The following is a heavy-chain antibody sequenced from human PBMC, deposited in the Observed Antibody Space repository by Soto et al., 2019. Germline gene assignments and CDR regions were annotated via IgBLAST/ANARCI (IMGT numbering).Heavy chain of an antibody. CDR3: ARGATRDNMMESP. CDR1: XFTVSSNY. D-gene: IGHD3-16*01. V-gene: IGHV3-53*02. CDR2: IYSVGTT. J-gene: IGHJ5*02. Sequence: EVQLVETGGGLIQPGGSLRLSCAASXFTVSSNYMSWVRQAPGKGPEWVSVIYSVGTTYYADSVKGRFTISRDNSKNTLYLQMNNLRAEDTAVYYCARGATRDNMMESPWGQGTLVTVSS.